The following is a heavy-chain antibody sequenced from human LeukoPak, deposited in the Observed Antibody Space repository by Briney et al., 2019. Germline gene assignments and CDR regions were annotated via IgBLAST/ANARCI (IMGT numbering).Heavy chain of an antibody. Sequence: PSETLSLTCTVSGGSISRYYWSWIRQPPGKGLEWIGYIYYSGSTNYNPSLKSRITISVDTSKNQFSLKLSSVTAADTAVYYCARNPSARRSSYYYYYYMDVWGKGTTVTFSS. CDR1: GGSISRYY. CDR3: ARNPSARRSSYYYYYYMDV. J-gene: IGHJ6*03. CDR2: IYYSGST. V-gene: IGHV4-59*01.